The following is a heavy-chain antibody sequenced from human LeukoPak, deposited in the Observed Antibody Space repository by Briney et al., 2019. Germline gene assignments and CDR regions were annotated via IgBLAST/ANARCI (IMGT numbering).Heavy chain of an antibody. Sequence: GGSLRLSCAASGFTFSSYEMNWVRQASGKGLEWVSYSSSSGTTTYYADSVEGRFTISRDNSKNTLYLQMNSLRAEDTAVYYCARDHIMGATPMDYYGMDVWGQGTTVTVSS. CDR3: ARDHIMGATPMDYYGMDV. V-gene: IGHV3-48*03. J-gene: IGHJ6*02. CDR2: SSSSGTTT. CDR1: GFTFSSYE. D-gene: IGHD1-26*01.